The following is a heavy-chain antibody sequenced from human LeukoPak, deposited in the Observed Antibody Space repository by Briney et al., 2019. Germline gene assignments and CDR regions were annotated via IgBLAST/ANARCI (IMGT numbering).Heavy chain of an antibody. J-gene: IGHJ4*02. CDR1: GASVSSSH. CDR3: ARDSAWSFDY. D-gene: IGHD2-8*02. CDR2: ISSNDI. Sequence: ETLSLTCSVSGASVSSSHWNWIRQAPGKGLEWVSYISSNDIYYADSVKGRFTISRDNAKNSLYLQMNGLRAEDTAVYYCARDSAWSFDYWGQGTLVTVSS. V-gene: IGHV3-48*01.